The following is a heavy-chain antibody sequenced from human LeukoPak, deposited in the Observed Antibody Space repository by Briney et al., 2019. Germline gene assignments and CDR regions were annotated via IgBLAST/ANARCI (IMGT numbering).Heavy chain of an antibody. D-gene: IGHD5-18*01. Sequence: SETLSLTCTISGGSVSDYYWSWIRQSPGKGLEWIGYIYHTGSTSYNPSLKSRVTISVDTSKNQFSLKLSSVTAADTAVYYCARGGYSYDNWFDPWGQGTLVTVSS. CDR2: IYHTGST. CDR3: ARGGYSYDNWFDP. CDR1: GGSVSDYY. J-gene: IGHJ5*02. V-gene: IGHV4-59*02.